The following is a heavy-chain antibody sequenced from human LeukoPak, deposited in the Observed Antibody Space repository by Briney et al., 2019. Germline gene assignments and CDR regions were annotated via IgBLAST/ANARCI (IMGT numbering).Heavy chain of an antibody. Sequence: QPGGSLRLSCAASGFTFSSYWMHWVRQAPGKGLVWVSRISSDGSSTTYADSVKGRFTISRDNAKNTLYLQMNSLRAEDTAVYYCARGGAGSSWYGAWGQGTLVTVSS. CDR2: ISSDGSST. CDR3: ARGGAGSSWYGA. D-gene: IGHD6-13*01. J-gene: IGHJ5*02. V-gene: IGHV3-74*01. CDR1: GFTFSSYW.